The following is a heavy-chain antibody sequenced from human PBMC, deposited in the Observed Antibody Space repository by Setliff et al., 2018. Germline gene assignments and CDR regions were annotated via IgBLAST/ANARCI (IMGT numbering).Heavy chain of an antibody. CDR3: ARTGTYRYFDY. V-gene: IGHV4-39*01. CDR1: GDSMNSGVYY. CDR2: INSGGTT. D-gene: IGHD1-1*01. J-gene: IGHJ4*02. Sequence: SETLSLTCKVSGDSMNSGVYYWAWIRQPPGKGLEWIGRINSGGTTYYNSSLKSRVTISVDTSKSQFSLRLNSVTAADTAVYYCARTGTYRYFDYWGRGTLVTVSS.